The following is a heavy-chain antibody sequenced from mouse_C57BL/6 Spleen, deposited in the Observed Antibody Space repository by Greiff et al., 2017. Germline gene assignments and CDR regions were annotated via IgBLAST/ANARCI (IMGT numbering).Heavy chain of an antibody. D-gene: IGHD1-1*01. Sequence: QVQLQQSGAELVKPGASVKLSCKASGYTFTSYWMHWVKQRPGQGLEWIGMIHPNSGSTNYNEKFKSKATLTVDKSSSTAYMQLSSLTSEDSAVYYCALYYDGPYFDYWGQGTTLTVSS. CDR3: ALYYDGPYFDY. J-gene: IGHJ2*01. CDR2: IHPNSGST. V-gene: IGHV1-64*01. CDR1: GYTFTSYW.